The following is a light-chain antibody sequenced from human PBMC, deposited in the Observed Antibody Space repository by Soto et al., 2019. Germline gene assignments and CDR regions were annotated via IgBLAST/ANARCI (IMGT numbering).Light chain of an antibody. Sequence: EIVLTQSPGTLSLSPGERATLSCRASESVSSTDLAWYQQKPGQAPRLPIYGASTRATGVPDRFSGSGSGTDFTLTISRLEPEDVALYYCQQYGSSRTFGQGTKVEVK. V-gene: IGKV3-20*01. CDR3: QQYGSSRT. CDR1: ESVSSTD. J-gene: IGKJ1*01. CDR2: GAS.